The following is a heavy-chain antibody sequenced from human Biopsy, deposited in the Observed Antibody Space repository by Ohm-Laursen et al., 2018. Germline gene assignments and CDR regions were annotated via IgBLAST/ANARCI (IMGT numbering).Heavy chain of an antibody. V-gene: IGHV4-34*01. J-gene: IGHJ4*02. D-gene: IGHD2-8*01. CDR1: SGSFSSYY. Sequence: SDTLSLTCTVYSGSFSSYYWIWIRQPPGKGLEWIGEITHSGYTNYNPSLKSRVTVSVDTSKNQFSLKLCSVTAADTAVYYCASRLYGPNPIDYWGQGTLVTVSS. CDR3: ASRLYGPNPIDY. CDR2: ITHSGYT.